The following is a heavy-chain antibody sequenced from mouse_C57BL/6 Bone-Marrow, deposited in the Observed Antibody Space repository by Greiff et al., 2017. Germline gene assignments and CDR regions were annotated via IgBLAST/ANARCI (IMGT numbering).Heavy chain of an antibody. V-gene: IGHV1-54*01. Sequence: LVESGAELVRPGTSVKVSCKASGYAFTNYLIEWVKQRPGQGLEWIGVINPGSGGTNYNEKFKGKATLTADKSSSTAYMQLSSLTSEDSPVYFCARDYYSSYFDYWGQGTTRTVSS. CDR3: ARDYYSSYFDY. D-gene: IGHD2-5*01. CDR1: GYAFTNYL. CDR2: INPGSGGT. J-gene: IGHJ2*01.